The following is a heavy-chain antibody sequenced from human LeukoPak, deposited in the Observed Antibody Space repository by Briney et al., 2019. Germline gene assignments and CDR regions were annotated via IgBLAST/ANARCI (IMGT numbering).Heavy chain of an antibody. D-gene: IGHD7-27*01. CDR1: GGTFSSYA. V-gene: IGHV1-69*13. Sequence: ASVKVSCKASGGTFSSYAISWVRQALGQGLEWMGGIIPIFGTANYAQKFQGRVTITADESTSTAYMELSSLRSEDTAVYYCARLLGYAFDIWGQGTMVIVSS. CDR2: IIPIFGTA. CDR3: ARLLGYAFDI. J-gene: IGHJ3*02.